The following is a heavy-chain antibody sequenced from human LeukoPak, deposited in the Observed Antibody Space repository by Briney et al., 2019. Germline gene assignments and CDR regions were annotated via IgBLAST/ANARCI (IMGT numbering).Heavy chain of an antibody. J-gene: IGHJ6*02. Sequence: ASVKVSCKASGYTFTSYGISWVRQAPGQGLEWMGWINPNSGGTNYAQKFQGRVTMTRDTSIRTAYMELSRLRSDDTAIYYCATVSYYYGMDVWGQGTTVTVSS. CDR2: INPNSGGT. V-gene: IGHV1-2*02. CDR3: ATVSYYYGMDV. CDR1: GYTFTSYG.